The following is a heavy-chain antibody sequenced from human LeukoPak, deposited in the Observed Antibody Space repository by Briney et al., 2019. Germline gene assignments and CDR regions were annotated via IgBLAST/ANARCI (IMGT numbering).Heavy chain of an antibody. V-gene: IGHV4-59*11. CDR1: GGSIPIHS. CDR3: ARRTGYLNYYYYYYMDV. D-gene: IGHD3/OR15-3a*01. J-gene: IGHJ6*03. Sequence: SETLSLTCTVSGGSIPIHSGGWIRHPPGRGLEWIGYIYYSGSTNYNPSLKSRVTISVDTSRNQFSLKLSSVTAADSAVYYCARRTGYLNYYYYYYMDVWGNGTTVTVSS. CDR2: IYYSGST.